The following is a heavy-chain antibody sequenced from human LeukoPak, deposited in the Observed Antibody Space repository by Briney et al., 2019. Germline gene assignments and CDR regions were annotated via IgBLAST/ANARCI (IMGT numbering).Heavy chain of an antibody. Sequence: GGSLRLSCAASGFTFSSYSMNWVRQAPGKGLEWVSSISSSSSYIYYADSVKGRFTNSRDNAKNSLYLQMNSLRAEDTAVYYCARAVTYYDSSGYFYWGQGTLVTVSS. D-gene: IGHD3-22*01. CDR3: ARAVTYYDSSGYFY. V-gene: IGHV3-21*01. J-gene: IGHJ4*02. CDR1: GFTFSSYS. CDR2: ISSSSSYI.